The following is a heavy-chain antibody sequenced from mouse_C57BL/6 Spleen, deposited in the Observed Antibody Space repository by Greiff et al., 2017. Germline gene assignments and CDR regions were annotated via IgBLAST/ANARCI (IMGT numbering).Heavy chain of an antibody. CDR3: ARQDYDGYSAGFAY. CDR1: GFTFSSYG. CDR2: ISRGGSYT. D-gene: IGHD2-3*01. J-gene: IGHJ3*01. Sequence: EVKLVDSGGDLVKPGGSLKLSCAASGFTFSSYGMSWVRQTPDKRLEWVATISRGGSYTYYPDSVKGRFTISRANAKNTLYLQMSSLKSEDTAMYYCARQDYDGYSAGFAYWGQGTLVTVSA. V-gene: IGHV5-6*01.